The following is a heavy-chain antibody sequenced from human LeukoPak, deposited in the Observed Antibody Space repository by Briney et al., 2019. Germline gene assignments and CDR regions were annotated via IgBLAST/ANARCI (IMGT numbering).Heavy chain of an antibody. CDR2: IIPIFGTA. D-gene: IGHD5-18*01. CDR3: ARNRMRSVDTALETPPDY. CDR1: GYTFTNYA. V-gene: IGHV1-69*13. J-gene: IGHJ4*02. Sequence: SVKVSCKASGYTFTNYAISWVQQAPGQGLEWMGGIIPIFGTANYAQKFQGRVTITADESTSTAYMELSSLRSEDTAVYYCARNRMRSVDTALETPPDYWGQGTLVTVSS.